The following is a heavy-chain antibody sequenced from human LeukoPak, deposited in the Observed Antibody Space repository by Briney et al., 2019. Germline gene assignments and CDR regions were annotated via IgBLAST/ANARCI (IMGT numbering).Heavy chain of an antibody. V-gene: IGHV4-59*12. CDR2: IYYSGST. J-gene: IGHJ3*02. CDR1: GGSISSYY. Sequence: PSETLSLTCTVSGGSISSYYWSWIRQPPGKGLEWIGYIYYSGSTNYNPSLKSRVTISVDTSKNQFSLKLSSVTAADTAVYYCARVWVPGAFDIWGQGTMVTVSS. CDR3: ARVWVPGAFDI. D-gene: IGHD7-27*01.